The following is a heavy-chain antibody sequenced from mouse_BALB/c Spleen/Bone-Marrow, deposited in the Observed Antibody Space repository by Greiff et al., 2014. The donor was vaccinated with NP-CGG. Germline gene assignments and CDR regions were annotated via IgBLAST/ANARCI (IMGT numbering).Heavy chain of an antibody. J-gene: IGHJ2*01. CDR1: GFNIKDTY. D-gene: IGHD2-14*01. Sequence: VQLQQPGAELVKPGASVKLSCTGSGFNIKDTYMHWVKQRPEQGLEWTGRIDPANGNTKYDPKFQGKATITADTSSNTAYLQLSSLTSEDTAVYYCASYYRYSFDYWGQGTTLTVSS. CDR3: ASYYRYSFDY. V-gene: IGHV14-3*02. CDR2: IDPANGNT.